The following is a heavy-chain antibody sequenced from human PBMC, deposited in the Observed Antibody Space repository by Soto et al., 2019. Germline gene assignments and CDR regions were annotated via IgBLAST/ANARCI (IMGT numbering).Heavy chain of an antibody. J-gene: IGHJ3*02. V-gene: IGHV1-18*01. CDR1: GYTXTSYG. D-gene: IGHD7-27*01. CDR2: ISAYNGNT. Sequence: ASLKVXCKASGYTXTSYGISWVRQAPGQGLEWMGWISAYNGNTNYAQKLQGRVTMTTDTSTSTAYMELRSLRSDDTAVYYCARLGRSEIRAFDIWGQGTMVTVSS. CDR3: ARLGRSEIRAFDI.